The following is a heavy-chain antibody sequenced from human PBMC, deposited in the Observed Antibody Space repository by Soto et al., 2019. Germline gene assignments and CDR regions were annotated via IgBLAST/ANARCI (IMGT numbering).Heavy chain of an antibody. CDR1: GFTFSTYG. D-gene: IGHD5-18*01. V-gene: IGHV3-30*03. CDR3: ATGFSYSVIDY. J-gene: IGHJ4*02. CDR2: ISYDGSNK. Sequence: QVQLVESGGGVVQPGRSLRLSCAASGFTFSTYGMHWVRQAPGKGLEWVAVISYDGSNKYYADSVKGRFTISRDNSKNTLYLQMSSLRAEYTAVYYCATGFSYSVIDYWGQGTLVTVSS.